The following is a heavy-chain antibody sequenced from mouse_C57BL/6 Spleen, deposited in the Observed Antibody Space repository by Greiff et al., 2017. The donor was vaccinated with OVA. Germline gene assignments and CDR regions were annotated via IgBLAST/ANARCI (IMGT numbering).Heavy chain of an antibody. D-gene: IGHD1-1*01. CDR3: TSITTVVAEYFDV. J-gene: IGHJ1*03. CDR2: IRLKSDNYAT. V-gene: IGHV6-3*01. CDR1: GFTFSNYW. Sequence: EVKLMESGGGLVQPGGSMKLSCVASGFTFSNYWMNWVRQSPEKGLEWVAQIRLKSDNYATHYAESVKGRFTISRDDSKSSVYLQMNNLRAEDTGIYYCTSITTVVAEYFDVWGTGTTVTVSS.